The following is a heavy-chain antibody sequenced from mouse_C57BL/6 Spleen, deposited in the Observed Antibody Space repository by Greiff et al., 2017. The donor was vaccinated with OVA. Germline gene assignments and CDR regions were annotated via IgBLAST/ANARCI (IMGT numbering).Heavy chain of an antibody. V-gene: IGHV1-26*01. CDR2: INPNNGGT. D-gene: IGHD3-2*02. CDR1: GYTFTDYY. Sequence: EVQLQQSGPELVKPGASVKISCKASGYTFTDYYMNWVKQSHGKSLEWIGDINPNNGGTSYNQKFKGKATLTVDKSSSTAYMELRSLTSEDSAVYYCARMKAQAYYAMDYWGQGTSVTVSS. CDR3: ARMKAQAYYAMDY. J-gene: IGHJ4*01.